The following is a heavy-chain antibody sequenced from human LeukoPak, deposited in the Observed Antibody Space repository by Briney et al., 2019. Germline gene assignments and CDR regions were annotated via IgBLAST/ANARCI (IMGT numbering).Heavy chain of an antibody. D-gene: IGHD3-10*01. CDR2: IYNSGNT. Sequence: SETLSLTCTVSGGSISSSGYYWGWLRQSPGTGLEWIGNIYNSGNTYYNPSLKSRVTISVDTSKNQFSLKLSSITAADTAVYYCARRGGSGRSFDFWGQGTLVTVSS. V-gene: IGHV4-39*01. CDR3: ARRGGSGRSFDF. J-gene: IGHJ4*02. CDR1: GGSISSSGYY.